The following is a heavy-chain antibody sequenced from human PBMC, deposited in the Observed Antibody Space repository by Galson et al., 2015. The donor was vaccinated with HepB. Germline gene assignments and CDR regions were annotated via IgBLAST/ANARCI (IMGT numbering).Heavy chain of an antibody. CDR3: ARRPRIAAATRVWFDP. Sequence: QSGAEVKKPGESLRISCKGSGYSFTSYWISWVRQMPGKGLEWMGRIDPSDSYTNYSPSFQGHVTISADKSISTAYLQWSSLKASDTAMYYCARRPRIAAATRVWFDPWGQGTLVTVSS. J-gene: IGHJ5*02. CDR1: GYSFTSYW. V-gene: IGHV5-10-1*01. D-gene: IGHD6-13*01. CDR2: IDPSDSYT.